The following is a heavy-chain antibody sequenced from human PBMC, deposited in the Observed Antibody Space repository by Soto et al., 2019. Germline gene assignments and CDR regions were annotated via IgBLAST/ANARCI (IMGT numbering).Heavy chain of an antibody. J-gene: IGHJ4*02. Sequence: GGSLRLSCAASGFTFSSYAMSWVRQAPGKGLEWVSAISGSGGSTYYADSVKGRLTISRDNSKNTLYLQMNSLRAEDTAVYYCAKDGKEGSDVFDYWGQGTLVTVSS. D-gene: IGHD1-1*01. V-gene: IGHV3-23*01. CDR3: AKDGKEGSDVFDY. CDR1: GFTFSSYA. CDR2: ISGSGGST.